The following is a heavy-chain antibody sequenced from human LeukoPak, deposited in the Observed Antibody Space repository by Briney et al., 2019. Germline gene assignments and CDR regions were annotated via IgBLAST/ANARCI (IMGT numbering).Heavy chain of an antibody. D-gene: IGHD6-13*01. V-gene: IGHV1-2*02. CDR1: GYTFTGYY. CDR2: INGNSGGT. CDR3: ARGGGLAVAGTRFDY. Sequence: ASVKVSCKASGYTFTGYYMHWVRQAPGQGLESMGWINGNSGGTTYAQKFQGRVTMARDTSISTAYMELSRLTSDDTAVYYCARGGGLAVAGTRFDYWGQGTLVTVSS. J-gene: IGHJ4*02.